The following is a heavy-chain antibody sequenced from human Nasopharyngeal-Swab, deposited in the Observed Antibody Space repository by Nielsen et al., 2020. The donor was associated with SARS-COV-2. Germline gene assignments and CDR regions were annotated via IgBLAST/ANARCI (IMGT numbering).Heavy chain of an antibody. CDR2: ISSSSRYK. V-gene: IGHV3-21*01. Sequence: GESLKISCAVSGFTFSSYSMNWVRQAPGKGLEWVSSISSSSRYKYYADSVKGRFTISRDDAKNSLYLQMNSLRAEDTAVYYCARAALGGEVDYWGQGTLATVSS. J-gene: IGHJ4*02. CDR1: GFTFSSYS. D-gene: IGHD2-15*01. CDR3: ARAALGGEVDY.